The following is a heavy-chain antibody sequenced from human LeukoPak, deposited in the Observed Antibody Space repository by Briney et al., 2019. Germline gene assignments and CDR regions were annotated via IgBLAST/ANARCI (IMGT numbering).Heavy chain of an antibody. J-gene: IGHJ3*02. D-gene: IGHD3-3*01. CDR3: ARDRSPDFWSGDYRDAFDI. CDR1: GYTFTSYG. CDR2: ISGYNGNT. Sequence: ASVKVYCKASGYTFTSYGISWVRQAPGQGLEWMGWISGYNGNTNSAQKLQGRVSMTTDTSTSTAYMELRSLRSDDTAVYYCARDRSPDFWSGDYRDAFDIWGQGTMVTVSS. V-gene: IGHV1-18*01.